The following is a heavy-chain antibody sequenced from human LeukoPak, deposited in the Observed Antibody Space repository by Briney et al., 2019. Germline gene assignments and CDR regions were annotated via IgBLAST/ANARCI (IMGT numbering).Heavy chain of an antibody. CDR1: GGTFSRYA. D-gene: IGHD4/OR15-4a*01. CDR3: ARGWDYGGYWWGAFDI. J-gene: IGHJ3*02. Sequence: SVKVSYKASGGTFSRYAISWVRQAPGQGLEWMGGIIPIFGTANYAQKFQGKVTITADESTSTAYMELRSLRSEDTAVYYCARGWDYGGYWWGAFDIWGQGKMVAVSS. CDR2: IIPIFGTA. V-gene: IGHV1-69*13.